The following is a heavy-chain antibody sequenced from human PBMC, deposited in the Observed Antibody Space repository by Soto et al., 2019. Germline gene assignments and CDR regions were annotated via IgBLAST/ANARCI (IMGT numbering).Heavy chain of an antibody. J-gene: IGHJ4*02. CDR1: GDSISSSNW. Sequence: QVQLQESGPGLVKPSGTLSLTCAVSGDSISSSNWWSWVRQAPGKGLEWIGEIYHSGATTYNPSLKSRATISVDPSKNHFSLKLTSMTVADTAVYFCARDLGTGTDFWGRGTLVTVAS. CDR3: ARDLGTGTDF. CDR2: IYHSGAT. V-gene: IGHV4-4*02. D-gene: IGHD1-1*01.